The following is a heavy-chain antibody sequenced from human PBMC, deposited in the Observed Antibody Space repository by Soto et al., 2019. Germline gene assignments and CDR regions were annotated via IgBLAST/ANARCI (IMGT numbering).Heavy chain of an antibody. CDR1: GFIFSDYG. Sequence: EVQLVESGGGLVQPGGSLRLSCAASGFIFSDYGMAWVRQAPGKGLEWVANIKEDGGRKYYMESAKGRITISRDNAKNSLFLQMNSLRVEDTAVYYCVSFEAIGSWGQGTLVTVSS. V-gene: IGHV3-7*01. CDR2: IKEDGGRK. CDR3: VSFEAIGS. J-gene: IGHJ4*02.